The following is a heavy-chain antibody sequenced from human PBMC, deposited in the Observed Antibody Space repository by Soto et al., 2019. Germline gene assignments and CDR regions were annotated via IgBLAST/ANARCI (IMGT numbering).Heavy chain of an antibody. CDR2: IYYSGSA. Sequence: QVQLQESGPGLVKPSETLSLTCTVSGGSISGYYWSWFRQPPGKGLEWIGYIYYSGSANYNPSLKSRVTISVDTSKNQFSLKLSSVTAADTAVYYCARGTTYYFGSGTYYKMKYIDYWGQGSLVTVSS. D-gene: IGHD3-10*01. V-gene: IGHV4-59*01. CDR1: GGSISGYY. CDR3: ARGTTYYFGSGTYYKMKYIDY. J-gene: IGHJ4*02.